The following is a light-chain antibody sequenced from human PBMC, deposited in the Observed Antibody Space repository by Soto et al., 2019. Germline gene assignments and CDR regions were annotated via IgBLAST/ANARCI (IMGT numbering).Light chain of an antibody. CDR3: SSYAPRDVV. J-gene: IGLJ2*01. V-gene: IGLV2-8*01. CDR1: PSDVGGSNS. CDR2: DVN. Sequence: QSVLTQPPSASGSPGQSVTISCTGTPSDVGGSNSVSWYQQHPGKAPNLMIYDVNKRPSGVPDRFSGSKSGNTASLTVSGLQAADEAYYFCSSYAPRDVVFVGGTKLTVL.